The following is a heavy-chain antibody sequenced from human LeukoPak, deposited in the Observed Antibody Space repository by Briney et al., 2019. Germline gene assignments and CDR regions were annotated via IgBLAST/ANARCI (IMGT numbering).Heavy chain of an antibody. V-gene: IGHV5-51*01. D-gene: IGHD7-27*01. CDR2: IYPVDSDT. CDR1: GYSFTSYW. Sequence: PGESLQISCKGSGYSFTSYWIGWVRQMPGKGLEWMGIIYPVDSDTRYSPSFQGQVTISADKSISTAYLQWSSLKASDTAMYYCARPGQLGEYTPYYFDYWGQGTLVTVSS. J-gene: IGHJ4*02. CDR3: ARPGQLGEYTPYYFDY.